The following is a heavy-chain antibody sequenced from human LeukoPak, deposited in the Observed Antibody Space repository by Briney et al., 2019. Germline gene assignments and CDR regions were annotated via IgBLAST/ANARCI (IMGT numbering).Heavy chain of an antibody. V-gene: IGHV3-74*01. Sequence: PGGSLRLSCAASGFTFSNYLMHWVRQAPGKGLVWVSRITSDGCSTHYADSVKGRFTISRDNAKNTLYLQMNSLTAEDTAVYYCVSLGYCSTSSCQPWGQGTLVTVSS. D-gene: IGHD2-2*01. CDR3: VSLGYCSTSSCQP. CDR1: GFTFSNYL. CDR2: ITSDGCST. J-gene: IGHJ4*02.